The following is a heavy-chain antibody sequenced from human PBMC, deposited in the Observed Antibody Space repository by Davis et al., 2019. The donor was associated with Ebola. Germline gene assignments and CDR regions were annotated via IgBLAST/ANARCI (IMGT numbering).Heavy chain of an antibody. J-gene: IGHJ4*02. V-gene: IGHV3-30-3*01. CDR1: GFTFSSYA. Sequence: GESLKISCAASGFTFSSYAMHWVRRAPGKGLEWVAVISYDGSNKYYADSVKGRFTISRDNSKNTLYLQMNSLRAEDTAVYYCARGNYYDSSGYYSFFDYWGQGTLVTVSS. D-gene: IGHD3-22*01. CDR2: ISYDGSNK. CDR3: ARGNYYDSSGYYSFFDY.